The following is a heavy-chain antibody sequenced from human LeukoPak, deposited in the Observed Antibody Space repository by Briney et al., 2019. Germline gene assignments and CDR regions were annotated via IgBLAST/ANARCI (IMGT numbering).Heavy chain of an antibody. CDR1: GFTFSSYA. CDR3: AAYSGYGSYFDY. V-gene: IGHV3-23*01. D-gene: IGHD5-12*01. Sequence: PGGSLRPSCAASGFTFSSYAMSWVRQAPGKGLEWVSAISGSGVSTYYADSVKGRFTISRDNSKNTLYLQMSSLRAEDTAVYYCAAYSGYGSYFDYWGQGTLVTVSS. CDR2: ISGSGVST. J-gene: IGHJ4*02.